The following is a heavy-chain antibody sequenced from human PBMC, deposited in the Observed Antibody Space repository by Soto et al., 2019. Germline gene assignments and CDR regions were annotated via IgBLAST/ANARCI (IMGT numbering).Heavy chain of an antibody. CDR3: ASRLLPAHYDSVWGSYRYCAFDI. J-gene: IGHJ3*02. D-gene: IGHD3-16*02. CDR1: GYSFTSYW. CDR2: REPIDSYT. Sequence: SLKISCKGSGYSFTSYWISWVRQMLGKGLGCRGGREPIDSYTNYSPSFQGPVTISADKSIRTAYLQWSSLKASDPAMYYCASRLLPAHYDSVWGSYRYCAFDIWGQGTMVTVSS. V-gene: IGHV5-10-1*01.